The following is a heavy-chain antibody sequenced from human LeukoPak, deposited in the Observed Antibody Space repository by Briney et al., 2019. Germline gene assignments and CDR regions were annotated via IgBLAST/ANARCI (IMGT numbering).Heavy chain of an antibody. D-gene: IGHD1-26*01. CDR2: ISSSSSYI. J-gene: IGHJ4*02. CDR3: ARDRGGYSGSYNCMDY. CDR1: GFTFSGYS. Sequence: PGGSLRLSCAASGFTFSGYSMNWVRQAPGKGLEWVSSISSSSSYIYYADSVKGRFTISRDNAKNSLYLQMNSLRAEDTAVYYCARDRGGYSGSYNCMDYWGQGTLVTVSS. V-gene: IGHV3-21*01.